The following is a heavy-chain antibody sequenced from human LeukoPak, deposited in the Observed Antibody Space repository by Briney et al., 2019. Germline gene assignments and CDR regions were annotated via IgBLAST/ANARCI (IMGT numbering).Heavy chain of an antibody. J-gene: IGHJ4*02. CDR3: AKSYGDYLGYFDS. V-gene: IGHV3-30*18. CDR2: ISYDGSNK. Sequence: GGSLRLSCAASGFTFSSYGMHWVRQAPGKGLEWVAVISYDGSNKYYADSVKGRFTISRDNSKNTLYLQMNSLRAEDTAVYYCAKSYGDYLGYFDSWGQGTLVTVSS. CDR1: GFTFSSYG. D-gene: IGHD4-17*01.